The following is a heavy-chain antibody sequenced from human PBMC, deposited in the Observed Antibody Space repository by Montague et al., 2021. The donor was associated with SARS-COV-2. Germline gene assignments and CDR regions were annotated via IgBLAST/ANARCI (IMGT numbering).Heavy chain of an antibody. D-gene: IGHD3-9*01. CDR3: ARLDIMTAYPYEY. J-gene: IGHJ4*02. Sequence: SLRLSCAASGFTFSSYAMSWVRQAPGKGLEWVSGIRGNGGSTYYADSVKGRFTISRDNPKNTLYLQMYSLRAEDTAVYYCARLDIMTAYPYEYWGQGTLVTVSS. CDR2: IRGNGGST. CDR1: GFTFSSYA. V-gene: IGHV3-23*01.